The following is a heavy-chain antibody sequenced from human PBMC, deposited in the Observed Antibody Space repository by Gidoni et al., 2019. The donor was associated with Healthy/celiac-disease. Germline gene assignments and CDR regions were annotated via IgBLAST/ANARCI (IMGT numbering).Heavy chain of an antibody. Sequence: QVQLQQWGAGLLKPSETLSLTCAVYGGSFSGYYWSWIRQPPGKGLEWIGEINHSGSTNYNPSLKSRVTISVDTSKNQFSLKLSSVTAADTAVYYCARGAKRWLQPDYWGQGTLVTVSS. CDR2: INHSGST. CDR3: ARGAKRWLQPDY. J-gene: IGHJ4*02. V-gene: IGHV4-34*01. D-gene: IGHD5-12*01. CDR1: GGSFSGYY.